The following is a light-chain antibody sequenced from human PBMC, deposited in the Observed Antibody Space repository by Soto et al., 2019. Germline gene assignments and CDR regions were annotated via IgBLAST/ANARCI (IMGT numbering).Light chain of an antibody. Sequence: QSVLTQPRSVSGSPGQSVTISCTGTSSDVGGYNYVSWYQQHPGKAPKLMIYDVSKRPSGVPDRFSGPKSGNTASLTISGFQVEDEADYYCCSYAGSYTFVFGTGTNVTVL. CDR1: SSDVGGYNY. CDR2: DVS. CDR3: CSYAGSYTFV. V-gene: IGLV2-11*01. J-gene: IGLJ1*01.